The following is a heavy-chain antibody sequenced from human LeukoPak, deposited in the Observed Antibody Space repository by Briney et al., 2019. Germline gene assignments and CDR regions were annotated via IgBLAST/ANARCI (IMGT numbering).Heavy chain of an antibody. Sequence: SGGSLRLSCAAPGFTFRSYGMHWVRQAPGKGLEWVAVIWYDGSNKYYADSVKGRFTISRDNSKNTLYLQMNSLRAEDTAVYSCARGPYDSSGSYFDYWGQGSLVTVSS. J-gene: IGHJ4*02. CDR3: ARGPYDSSGSYFDY. V-gene: IGHV3-33*01. CDR1: GFTFRSYG. D-gene: IGHD3-22*01. CDR2: IWYDGSNK.